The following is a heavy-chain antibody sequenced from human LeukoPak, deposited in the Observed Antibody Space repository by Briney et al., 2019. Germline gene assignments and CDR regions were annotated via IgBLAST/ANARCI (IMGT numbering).Heavy chain of an antibody. CDR3: ARLSRGAFDI. CDR1: GGTFSSYA. V-gene: IGHV1-69*06. J-gene: IGHJ3*02. D-gene: IGHD3-10*01. Sequence: SVKVSCKASGGTFSSYAISWVRQAPGQGLEWMGGIIPIFGTANYAQKFQGRVTMTEDTSTDTAYMELSSLRSEDTAVYYCARLSRGAFDIWGQGTMVTVSS. CDR2: IIPIFGTA.